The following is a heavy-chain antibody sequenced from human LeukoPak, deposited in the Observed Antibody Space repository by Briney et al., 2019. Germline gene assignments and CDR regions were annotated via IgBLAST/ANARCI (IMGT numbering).Heavy chain of an antibody. J-gene: IGHJ4*02. CDR1: GFTFSSYW. CDR3: ASERWLQY. D-gene: IGHD5-24*01. V-gene: IGHV3-74*01. CDR2: INNDGSST. Sequence: PPGGSLRLSCAASGFTFSSYWMHWVRQAPGKGLVWVSRINNDGSSTNYADSVKGRFTISRDNAKNTLYLQMNSLRAEDTGVFYCASERWLQYWGQGTLVTVSS.